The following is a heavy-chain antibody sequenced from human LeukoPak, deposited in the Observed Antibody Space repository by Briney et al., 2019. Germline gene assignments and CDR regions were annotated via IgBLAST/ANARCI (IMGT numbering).Heavy chain of an antibody. CDR3: GRAMEG. D-gene: IGHD1-1*01. J-gene: IGHJ4*02. CDR2: MNRDGSDK. CDR1: GFTFSGCW. Sequence: GGSLRLSCAASGFTFSGCWMSWVRQAPGKGLEWVANMNRDGSDKYYVDSAKGRFTISRDNAENSLYLQMNSLRAEDTAVYYCGRAMEGWGQGTLVTVSS. V-gene: IGHV3-7*03.